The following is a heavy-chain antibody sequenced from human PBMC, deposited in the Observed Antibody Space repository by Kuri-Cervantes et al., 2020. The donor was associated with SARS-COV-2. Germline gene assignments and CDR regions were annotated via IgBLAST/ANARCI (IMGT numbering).Heavy chain of an antibody. D-gene: IGHD3-3*01. CDR2: INHSGST. V-gene: IGHV4-34*01. CDR1: GGSFSGYY. J-gene: IGHJ6*02. CDR3: ARDVWSGYYYGMDV. Sequence: SETLSLTCAVYGGSFSGYYWSWIRQPPGKGLEWIGEINHSGSTNYNPSLKSRVTISVDTSKNQFSLKLSSVTAADTAVYYCARDVWSGYYYGMDVWGQGTTVTVSS.